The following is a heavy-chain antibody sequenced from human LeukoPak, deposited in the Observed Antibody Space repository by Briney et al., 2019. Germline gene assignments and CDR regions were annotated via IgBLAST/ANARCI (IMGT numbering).Heavy chain of an antibody. CDR1: GGSISSSNW. J-gene: IGHJ5*02. D-gene: IGHD6-19*01. CDR3: ARDLVGSGYNWFDP. CDR2: IYHSGST. Sequence: PSETLSLTCAVSGGSISSSNWWSWVRQPPGKGLEWIGEIYHSGSTNYNPSLKSRVTISVDKSKNQFSLKLSSVTAADTAVYYCARDLVGSGYNWFDPWGQGTLVTVSS. V-gene: IGHV4-4*02.